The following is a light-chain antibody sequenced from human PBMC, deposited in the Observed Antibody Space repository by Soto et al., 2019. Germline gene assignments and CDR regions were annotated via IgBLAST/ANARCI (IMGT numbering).Light chain of an antibody. Sequence: EIVLTQSPATLSLSPGERATLSCRASQSVSSDLAWYQQKPGQAPRLLIYDASNRATGIPARFSGSGSGTDFTLTISSLEPEDFAVYYCQQRTNWRFGQGTKVEIK. CDR2: DAS. CDR3: QQRTNWR. V-gene: IGKV3-11*01. CDR1: QSVSSD. J-gene: IGKJ1*01.